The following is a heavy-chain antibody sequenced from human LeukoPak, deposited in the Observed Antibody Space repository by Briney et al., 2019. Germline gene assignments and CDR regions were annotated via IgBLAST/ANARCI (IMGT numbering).Heavy chain of an antibody. D-gene: IGHD5-24*01. CDR2: IYSGGST. J-gene: IGHJ3*02. V-gene: IGHV3-53*01. CDR3: ARERMTTMVLDAFDI. Sequence: GGSLRLSCVASGFTVSSNYMTWVRQAPGKGLEWVSVIYSGGSTNYAGTVKGRFTISRDNSKNTMYLQMNSLRAEDTAVYYCARERMTTMVLDAFDIWGQGTMVTVSS. CDR1: GFTVSSNY.